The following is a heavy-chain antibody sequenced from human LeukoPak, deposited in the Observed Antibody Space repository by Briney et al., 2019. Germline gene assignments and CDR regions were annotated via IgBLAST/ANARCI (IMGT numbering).Heavy chain of an antibody. V-gene: IGHV3-66*01. CDR1: GFIVSSNY. CDR3: VKEVPGTTIYH. CDR2: VFRGDAT. J-gene: IGHJ4*02. D-gene: IGHD4-11*01. Sequence: GGSLRLSCVASGFIVSSNYMSWVRQAPGKALEWVSVVFRGDATYHADSVKGRFTISRDTSKNTVYLQMNSLTAEDTAVYYCVKEVPGTTIYHWGQGTLVTVSS.